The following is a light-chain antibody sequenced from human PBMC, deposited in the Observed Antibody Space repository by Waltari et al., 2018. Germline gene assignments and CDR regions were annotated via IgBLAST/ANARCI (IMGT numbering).Light chain of an antibody. Sequence: QSALTQPASVSGSPGQSITISCTGTSSDVGGYNLVSWHQQHPGKATKLRIYEVSNRPAGVSTRFSGSKSGNTASLTISGLQAEDEADYYCTSYITTRGDWVFGGGTKLTVL. CDR3: TSYITTRGDWV. V-gene: IGLV2-14*01. CDR1: SSDVGGYNL. CDR2: EVS. J-gene: IGLJ3*02.